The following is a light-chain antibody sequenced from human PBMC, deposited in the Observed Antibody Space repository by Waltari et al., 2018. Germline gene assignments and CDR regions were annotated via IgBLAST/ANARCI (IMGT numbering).Light chain of an antibody. J-gene: IGLJ3*02. V-gene: IGLV1-47*01. Sequence: QSVLTPPPSASGTPGQKVTISCNGSSSTIGSTYVYWYQQLPGTAPKLLIFKNNQRPSGVPDRFSDSKSGTSASLAINGLRSEDEADYYCAAWDDSLSGLVLGGGTKVTVL. CDR3: AAWDDSLSGLV. CDR2: KNN. CDR1: SSTIGSTY.